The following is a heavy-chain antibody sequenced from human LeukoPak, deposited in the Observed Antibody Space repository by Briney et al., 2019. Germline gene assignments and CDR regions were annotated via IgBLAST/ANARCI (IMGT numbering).Heavy chain of an antibody. Sequence: GGSLRLSCVVSGFTFSSYEMNWVRQAPGKGLEWVAHINQDGSVRYYVDSVKGRFTISRDNTKNSLYLQMNNLRVDDTAIYYCARDPSTASAWFYFDLWGQGTLVTVSS. J-gene: IGHJ5*02. V-gene: IGHV3-7*01. CDR3: ARDPSTASAWFYFDL. CDR1: GFTFSSYE. CDR2: INQDGSVR. D-gene: IGHD6-19*01.